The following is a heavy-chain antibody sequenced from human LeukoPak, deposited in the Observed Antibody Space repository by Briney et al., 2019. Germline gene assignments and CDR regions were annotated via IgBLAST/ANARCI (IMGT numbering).Heavy chain of an antibody. CDR3: ARANSGWRTPTEYYFDY. Sequence: SRTLSCRPYGSAFASYDMHWVRQAPGQKLEWMGGIIPIFGTANYAQKFQGGVTITADESTSTAYMELSSLRSEDTAVYYCARANSGWRTPTEYYFDYWGQGTLVTGSS. J-gene: IGHJ4*02. D-gene: IGHD6-19*01. V-gene: IGHV1-69*13. CDR2: IIPIFGTA. CDR1: GSAFASYD.